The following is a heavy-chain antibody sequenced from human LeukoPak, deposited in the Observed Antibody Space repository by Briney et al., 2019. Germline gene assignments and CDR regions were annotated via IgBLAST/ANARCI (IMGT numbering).Heavy chain of an antibody. Sequence: ASVKVSCKVSRYTLTELSMHWVRQAPGKGLEWMGGFDPEDGETIYAQKFQGRVTMTEDTSTDTAYMELSSLRSEDTAVYYCATDLAVAGTFSYWGQGTLVTVSS. D-gene: IGHD6-19*01. CDR1: RYTLTELS. V-gene: IGHV1-24*01. CDR3: ATDLAVAGTFSY. J-gene: IGHJ4*02. CDR2: FDPEDGET.